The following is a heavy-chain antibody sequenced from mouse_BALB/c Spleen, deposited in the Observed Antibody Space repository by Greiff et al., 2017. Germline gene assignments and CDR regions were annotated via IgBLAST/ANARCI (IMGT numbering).Heavy chain of an antibody. V-gene: IGHV5-17*02. Sequence: DVKLVESGGGLVQPGGSRKLSCAASGFTFSSFGMHWVRQAPEKGLEWVAYISSGSSTIYYADTVKGRFTISRDNPKNTLFLQMTSLRSEDTAMYYCAREDSYRAMDYWGQGTSVTVSS. CDR2: ISSGSSTI. D-gene: IGHD2-14*01. CDR1: GFTFSSFG. CDR3: AREDSYRAMDY. J-gene: IGHJ4*01.